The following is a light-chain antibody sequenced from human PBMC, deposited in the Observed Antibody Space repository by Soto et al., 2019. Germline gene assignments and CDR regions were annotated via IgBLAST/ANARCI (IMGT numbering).Light chain of an antibody. J-gene: IGKJ1*01. CDR1: QSVSSN. Sequence: EIVMTQSPATLSVSPGARAPLSCRASQSVSSNLAWYQQQPGQAPRLLIYGASTRATGIPARFSGSGSGTDFTLTISSLEPEDFAVYYCQQHSHWPPWTFGQGTKVDIK. CDR2: GAS. CDR3: QQHSHWPPWT. V-gene: IGKV3-15*01.